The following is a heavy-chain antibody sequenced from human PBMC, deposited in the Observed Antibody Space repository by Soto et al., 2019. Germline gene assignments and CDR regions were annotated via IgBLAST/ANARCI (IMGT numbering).Heavy chain of an antibody. CDR1: GFSFSRYW. D-gene: IGHD6-19*01. Sequence: EVQLVESGGGLVQPGGSLRLSCAASGFSFSRYWMHWVRQAPGKGLVWVSRINSDESTTDYADSVKGRFTTSRDNAKNTLYLQMTSLRADDTAVYYCVRGTAGEGSEYWGQGTLVTVSS. CDR2: INSDESTT. CDR3: VRGTAGEGSEY. J-gene: IGHJ4*02. V-gene: IGHV3-74*01.